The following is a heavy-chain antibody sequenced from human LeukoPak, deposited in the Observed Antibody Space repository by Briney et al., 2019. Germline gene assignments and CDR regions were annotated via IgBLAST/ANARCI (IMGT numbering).Heavy chain of an antibody. D-gene: IGHD6-19*01. J-gene: IGHJ5*02. V-gene: IGHV4-4*07. CDR1: GGSMSPYF. Sequence: SETLSLTCTVSGGSMSPYFWSWIRQPAGKGLEWIGRIYPSGNTNYNPSLKSRVTMSVDTSKNQFSLKLSSVTAADTAVYYCARGPRIAVAGTGGWFDPWGQGTLVTVSS. CDR3: ARGPRIAVAGTGGWFDP. CDR2: IYPSGNT.